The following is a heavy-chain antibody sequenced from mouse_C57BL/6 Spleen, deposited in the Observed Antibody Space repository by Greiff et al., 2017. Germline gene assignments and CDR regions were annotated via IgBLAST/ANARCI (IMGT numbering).Heavy chain of an antibody. Sequence: QVQLQQPGAELVRPGSSVKLSCKASGYTFTSYWMDWVKQRPGQGLEWIGNIYPSDSETTYNQKFKDKATLTVDKSSSTAYMQLSSLTSEDSAGYYCARSDWEGRYWGQGTTLTVSS. J-gene: IGHJ2*01. D-gene: IGHD4-1*01. V-gene: IGHV1-61*01. CDR2: IYPSDSET. CDR3: ARSDWEGRY. CDR1: GYTFTSYW.